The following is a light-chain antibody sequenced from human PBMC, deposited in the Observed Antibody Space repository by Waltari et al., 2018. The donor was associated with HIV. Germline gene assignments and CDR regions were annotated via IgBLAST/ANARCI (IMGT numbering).Light chain of an antibody. Sequence: DIQMTQSPSSLSASVGDRVTITCQASQDIRNYLNWYQQKPGNAPNLLIYDTSNLQGGVPSRFSGSGSGTDFTFTIRSLQPEDVATYYCQQYDDLPLTFGQVTRLEIK. CDR3: QQYDDLPLT. CDR1: QDIRNY. V-gene: IGKV1-33*01. CDR2: DTS. J-gene: IGKJ5*01.